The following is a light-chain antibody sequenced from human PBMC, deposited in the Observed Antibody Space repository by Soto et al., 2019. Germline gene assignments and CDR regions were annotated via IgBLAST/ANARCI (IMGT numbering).Light chain of an antibody. CDR1: QSVSSSY. CDR3: QQYGSSYPWT. J-gene: IGKJ1*01. V-gene: IGKV3-20*01. Sequence: EIVLTQSPGTLSLSPGERATLSCRASQSVSSSYLAWYQQKPGQAPRLLIYGASNRATGIPDRFSGSGSGTDFTLTIRRLEPEDFAVYYCQQYGSSYPWTFGQGT. CDR2: GAS.